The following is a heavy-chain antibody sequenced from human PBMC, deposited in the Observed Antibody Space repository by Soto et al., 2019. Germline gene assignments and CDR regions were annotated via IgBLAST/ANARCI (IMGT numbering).Heavy chain of an antibody. Sequence: EVQLLDSGGGLVQPGGSLRLSCAASGFTFIDYAMSWVRQAPGKGLEWVSTISTAGHNTFSADSVKGRFTISRDNSKNTLYLQMNSLRAEDTDFYFCAKGGSFGGILDYWGRGTLVTVSS. CDR2: ISTAGHNT. CDR3: AKGGSFGGILDY. D-gene: IGHD3-10*01. J-gene: IGHJ4*02. V-gene: IGHV3-23*01. CDR1: GFTFIDYA.